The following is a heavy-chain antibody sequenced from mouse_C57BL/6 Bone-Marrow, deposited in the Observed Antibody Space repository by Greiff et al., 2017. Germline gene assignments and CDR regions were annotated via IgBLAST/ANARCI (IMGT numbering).Heavy chain of an antibody. J-gene: IGHJ3*01. CDR3: ARRGQIRLWFAY. V-gene: IGHV1-15*01. CDR2: IDPATGGT. Sequence: VKLQQPGAELVRPGASVTLSCKASGYTFTDYEMHWVKQTPVHGLEWIGAIDPATGGTAYNQKFKGKAILTVDNPSSTAYMQLSSLTSEDSAVYYCARRGQIRLWFAYWGQGTLVTVSA. D-gene: IGHD3-2*02. CDR1: GYTFTDYE.